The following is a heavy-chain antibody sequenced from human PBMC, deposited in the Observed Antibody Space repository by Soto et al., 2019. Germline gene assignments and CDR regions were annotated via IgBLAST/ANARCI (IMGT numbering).Heavy chain of an antibody. V-gene: IGHV5-10-1*01. CDR1: GYSFTSYW. D-gene: IGHD6-19*01. CDR2: IDPSDSYT. Sequence: PGESLKISCKGSGYSFTSYWISWVRQMPGKGLEWMGRIDPSDSYTNYSPSFQGHVTISADKSISTAYLQWSSLKASDTAMYYCARHTGKSSGLGGYYYYYGMDVWGQGTTVTVSS. CDR3: ARHTGKSSGLGGYYYYYGMDV. J-gene: IGHJ6*02.